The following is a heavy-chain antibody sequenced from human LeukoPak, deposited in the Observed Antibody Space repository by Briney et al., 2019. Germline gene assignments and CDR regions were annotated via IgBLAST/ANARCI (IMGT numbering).Heavy chain of an antibody. Sequence: ASVTVSCKASGGTFSSYAISWVRQAPGQGLEWMGGIIPIFGTANYAQKFQGRVTITTDESTSTAYMELSSLTSEDTAVYYCARDVGYGYMAGGNWFDPWGQGTLVTVSS. CDR1: GGTFSSYA. CDR2: IIPIFGTA. J-gene: IGHJ5*02. V-gene: IGHV1-69*05. D-gene: IGHD5-24*01. CDR3: ARDVGYGYMAGGNWFDP.